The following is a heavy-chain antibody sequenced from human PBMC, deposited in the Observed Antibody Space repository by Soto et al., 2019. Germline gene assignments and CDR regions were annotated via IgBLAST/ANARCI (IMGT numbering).Heavy chain of an antibody. CDR1: GGSISGYF. V-gene: IGHV4-59*01. J-gene: IGHJ4*02. CDR3: ARQPYAAHFDS. Sequence: SETLSLTCTVSGGSISGYFWSWIRRPPGKGLEWIGYMYSTGSTNYYNPSLKSRVTMSLDTSKNHFSLNLNSVTAADTAVYYCARQPYAAHFDSWGQGTLVTVSS. D-gene: IGHD2-2*01. CDR2: MYSTGSTN.